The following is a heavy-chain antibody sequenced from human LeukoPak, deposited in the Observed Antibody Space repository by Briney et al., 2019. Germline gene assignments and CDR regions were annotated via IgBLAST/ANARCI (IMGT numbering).Heavy chain of an antibody. D-gene: IGHD1-26*01. Sequence: ASVKVSCKTSGYTFTNYYIHWVRQAPGQGLEWMGRIDPNTGGTKSAKNFQGRVTMTRDTSISTAYMALSGLRSDDTAVYYCASLYDIVGTTVDYWGQGTLVTVSS. CDR2: IDPNTGGT. V-gene: IGHV1-2*06. CDR3: ASLYDIVGTTVDY. CDR1: GYTFTNYY. J-gene: IGHJ4*02.